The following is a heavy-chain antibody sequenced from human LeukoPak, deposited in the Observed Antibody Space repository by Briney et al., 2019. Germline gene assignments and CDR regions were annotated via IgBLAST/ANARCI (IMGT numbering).Heavy chain of an antibody. D-gene: IGHD5-18*01. CDR1: GYTLSKLS. CDR2: FAPGDGET. J-gene: IGHJ4*02. CDR3: ATGIQLSPTASFYFDY. V-gene: IGHV1-24*01. Sequence: ASVKVSCKVSGYTLSKLSMHWVRQAPGKGLEWMGAFAPGDGETIYAQRFQGRVTVTGDTSTDTANMELSSLRSEDTAVYYCATGIQLSPTASFYFDYWGQGTLVTVSS.